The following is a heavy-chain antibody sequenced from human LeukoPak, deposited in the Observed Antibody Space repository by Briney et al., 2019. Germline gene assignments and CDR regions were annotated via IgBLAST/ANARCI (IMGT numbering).Heavy chain of an antibody. CDR2: INADSGNT. V-gene: IGHV1-18*04. Sequence: ASVKVSCKASGYTFTSRGFSWVRQAPGQGLEWMGWINADSGNTNYAQKLQGRVTLATDTSTSTAYMELRSLRSDDTAVYYCARDEVSGGWYNHWGQGTLVTVSS. CDR3: ARDEVSGGWYNH. CDR1: GYTFTSRG. D-gene: IGHD6-19*01. J-gene: IGHJ4*02.